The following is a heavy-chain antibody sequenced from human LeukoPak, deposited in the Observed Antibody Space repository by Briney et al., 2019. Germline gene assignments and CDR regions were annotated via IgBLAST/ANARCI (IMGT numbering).Heavy chain of an antibody. J-gene: IGHJ4*02. V-gene: IGHV1-69*13. CDR2: IIPIFGTA. D-gene: IGHD4-23*01. Sequence: GASVKVSCKASGGTFSSYAISWVRQAPGQGLECMGGIIPIFGTANYAKKFQGRVTITADESTSTAYMELSSLRSEDTAVYYCARGHPHYGGNPYYFDYWGQGTLVTVSS. CDR3: ARGHPHYGGNPYYFDY. CDR1: GGTFSSYA.